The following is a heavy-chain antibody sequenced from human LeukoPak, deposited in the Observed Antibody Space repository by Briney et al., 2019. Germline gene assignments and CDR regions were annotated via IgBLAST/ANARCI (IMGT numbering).Heavy chain of an antibody. D-gene: IGHD3-22*01. CDR3: ARHSNYYDSSGYYYPFDY. V-gene: IGHV4-39*01. CDR2: FYCGASP. Sequence: SETLSLTCSVSGGSISGSNYYWGWVRQSPGKGLEWIGTFYCGASPYYNPSLKSRVTISVDRFRSQFSLKLSSVTAADTAIYYCARHSNYYDSSGYYYPFDYWGQGTLVTVSS. J-gene: IGHJ4*02. CDR1: GGSISGSNYY.